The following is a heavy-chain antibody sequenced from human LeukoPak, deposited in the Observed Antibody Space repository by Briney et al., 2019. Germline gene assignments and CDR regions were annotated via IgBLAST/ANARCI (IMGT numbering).Heavy chain of an antibody. CDR2: VYTRGTT. D-gene: IGHD3-9*01. CDR3: ARASGRFTTDWASWMGFDL. J-gene: IGHJ4*02. CDR1: GGSISLGSFY. Sequence: PSQTLSLTCTLSGGSISLGSFYWTWIRQPAGKGLGWIGFVYTRGTTNYNPSLKSRVTMSLDTSKNQFSLNLNSVTAADTAVYYCARASGRFTTDWASWMGFDLWGQGTLVAVSS. V-gene: IGHV4-61*02.